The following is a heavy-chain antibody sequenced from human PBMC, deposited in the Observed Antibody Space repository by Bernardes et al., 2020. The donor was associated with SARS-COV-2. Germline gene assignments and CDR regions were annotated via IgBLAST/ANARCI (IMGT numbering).Heavy chain of an antibody. D-gene: IGHD3-10*01. Sequence: ASVKASCKTSGSYFNNYGFTSYGFSCVRQAPGQGLEWMGWITAYNLNTDYAQNFRGRVTMTADTSTSTVYMELRSLRSDDTAMYYCAVNTGNFYYGVDVWGQGTTVTVSS. CDR2: ITAYNLNT. CDR1: GSYFNNYGFTSYG. CDR3: AVNTGNFYYGVDV. J-gene: IGHJ6*02. V-gene: IGHV1-18*04.